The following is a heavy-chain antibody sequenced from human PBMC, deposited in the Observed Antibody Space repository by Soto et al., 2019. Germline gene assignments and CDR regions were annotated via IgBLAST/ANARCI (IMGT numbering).Heavy chain of an antibody. J-gene: IGHJ4*02. Sequence: SETLSLTCTVSGGSISSYYGSWIRQPPGKGLEWIGYIYYSGSTNYNPSLKSRVTISVDTSKNQFSLKLSSVTAADTAVYYCARGSYYYDSSGYYPSGYFDYWGQGTLVTVS. V-gene: IGHV4-59*01. D-gene: IGHD3-22*01. CDR3: ARGSYYYDSSGYYPSGYFDY. CDR2: IYYSGST. CDR1: GGSISSYY.